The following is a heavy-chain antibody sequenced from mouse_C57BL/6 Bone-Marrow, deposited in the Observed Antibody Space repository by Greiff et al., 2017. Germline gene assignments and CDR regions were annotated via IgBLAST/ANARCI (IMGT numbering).Heavy chain of an antibody. CDR1: GYTFTNYW. J-gene: IGHJ4*01. Sequence: VQLQQPGAELVKPGASVKLSCKASGYTFTNYWMHWVKQRPGQGLEWIGMMHPNGGSPDYNEKFKSEATLSVDKSSRTAYMELCSLTSEDSAVYYCARSYDYDDDTMDYWGQGTSVTVSS. D-gene: IGHD2-4*01. CDR2: MHPNGGSP. V-gene: IGHV1-64*01. CDR3: ARSYDYDDDTMDY.